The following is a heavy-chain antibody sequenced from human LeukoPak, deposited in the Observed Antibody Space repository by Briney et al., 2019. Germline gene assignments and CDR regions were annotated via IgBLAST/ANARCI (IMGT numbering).Heavy chain of an antibody. Sequence: GGSLRLSCAASGFTFSSYAMSWVRQAPGKGLEWVSGISGSGDDTYYAASVKGRFIVSRDTSKNTLYLQMNSLRAEDTAVYYCAKDPLNTVMVSPTFDYWGQGTLVTVSS. J-gene: IGHJ4*02. CDR3: AKDPLNTVMVSPTFDY. CDR1: GFTFSSYA. V-gene: IGHV3-23*01. CDR2: ISGSGDDT. D-gene: IGHD5-18*01.